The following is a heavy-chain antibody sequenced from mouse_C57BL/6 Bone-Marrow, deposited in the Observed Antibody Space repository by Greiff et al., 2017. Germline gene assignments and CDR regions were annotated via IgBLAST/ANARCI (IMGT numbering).Heavy chain of an antibody. CDR1: GYTFTSYW. Sequence: QVQLQQPGAELVKPGASVKMSCKASGYTFTSYWITWVKQRPGQGLEWIGDIYPGSGSTNYNEKFKSKATLTVDTSSSTAYMQLSSLTSEDSAVYYCARRGIYYSNHHYYAMDYWGQGTSVTVSS. V-gene: IGHV1-55*01. J-gene: IGHJ4*01. CDR3: ARRGIYYSNHHYYAMDY. D-gene: IGHD2-5*01. CDR2: IYPGSGST.